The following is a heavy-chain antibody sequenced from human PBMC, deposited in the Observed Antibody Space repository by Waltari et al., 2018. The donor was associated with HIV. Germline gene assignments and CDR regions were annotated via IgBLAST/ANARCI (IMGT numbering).Heavy chain of an antibody. CDR2: IRSKTYRGTK. CDR3: SRSRGYSYGYADY. CDR1: GFTFGDYA. J-gene: IGHJ4*02. D-gene: IGHD5-18*01. V-gene: IGHV3-49*03. Sequence: EVQLVESGGGLVQSGRSLRLSCTASGFTFGDYAMSWFRQAPGKGVGDVVFIRSKTYRGTKEYAASVKDRFTISRDDSKSIAYLQMNSLKTEDTAVYYGSRSRGYSYGYADYWGQGTLVTVSS.